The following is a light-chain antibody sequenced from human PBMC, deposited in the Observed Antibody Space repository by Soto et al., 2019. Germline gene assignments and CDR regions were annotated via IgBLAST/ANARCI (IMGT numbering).Light chain of an antibody. CDR2: EIR. V-gene: IGLV2-14*01. CDR3: SAYTGSGSL. Sequence: QSVLTQPASVSGSPGQSITISCTGTSSAVGDYNFVSWYQQHPGKAPKLMIYEIRNRPSGVPNRFSGSQSGDTASLTISGLQAEDEADYYCSAYTGSGSLFGGGTKLTVL. J-gene: IGLJ2*01. CDR1: SSAVGDYNF.